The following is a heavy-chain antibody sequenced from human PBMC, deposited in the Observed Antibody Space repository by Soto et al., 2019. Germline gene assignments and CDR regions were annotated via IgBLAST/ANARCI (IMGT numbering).Heavy chain of an antibody. CDR2: IYHSGST. V-gene: IGHV4-30-2*01. CDR1: GGSISSGGYS. J-gene: IGHJ4*02. Sequence: PSETLSLTCAVSGGSISSGGYSWSWIRQPPGKGLEWIGYIYHSGSTYYNPSLKSRVTTSVDRSKNQFSLKLSSVTAADTAVYYCARGQVVAAQHWGQGTLVTVSS. D-gene: IGHD2-15*01. CDR3: ARGQVVAAQH.